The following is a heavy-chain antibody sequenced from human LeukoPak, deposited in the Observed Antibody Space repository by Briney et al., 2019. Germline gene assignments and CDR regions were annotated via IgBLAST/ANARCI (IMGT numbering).Heavy chain of an antibody. V-gene: IGHV3-73*01. J-gene: IGHJ6*02. CDR2: IRTKPDNYAA. CDR3: SRFDLDYDGSRYASDGLDA. Sequence: GGSLRLSCAASGFTFSGSAVHWVRQASGKGPEWLGRIRTKPDNYAAAYAASVKGRFTISRDDSKNSAYLQMDSLKTEDTAVYYCSRFDLDYDGSRYASDGLDAWGQGTTVIVSS. D-gene: IGHD3-16*01. CDR1: GFTFSGSA.